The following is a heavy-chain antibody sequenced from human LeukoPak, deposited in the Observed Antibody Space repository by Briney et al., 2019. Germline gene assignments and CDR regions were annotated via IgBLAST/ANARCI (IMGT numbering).Heavy chain of an antibody. V-gene: IGHV3-21*01. CDR1: GFTFSSYT. CDR2: ISTTSSYI. Sequence: PGGSLRLSCAASGFTFSSYTMNWVRQAPGKGLEWVSSISTTSSYIFYADSVEGRFTIPRDNAKNPLYLQMNSLRAEDTAVYYCARGKYYYDSSGYYYCPPDFDYWGQGTLVTVSS. J-gene: IGHJ4*02. CDR3: ARGKYYYDSSGYYYCPPDFDY. D-gene: IGHD3-22*01.